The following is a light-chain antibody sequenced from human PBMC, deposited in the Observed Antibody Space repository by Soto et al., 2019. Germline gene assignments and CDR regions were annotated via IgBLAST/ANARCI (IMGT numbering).Light chain of an antibody. Sequence: EIVLRQSPGTLSLSPGERATLSFRASQSVSNNYLAWYQQKPGQAPRLVIYGASSRGTGIPDRFSASGSGTDFTLTISRLEPEDFAVYYCQQYISSPLTFGQGTKVDI. J-gene: IGKJ1*01. CDR1: QSVSNNY. V-gene: IGKV3-20*01. CDR3: QQYISSPLT. CDR2: GAS.